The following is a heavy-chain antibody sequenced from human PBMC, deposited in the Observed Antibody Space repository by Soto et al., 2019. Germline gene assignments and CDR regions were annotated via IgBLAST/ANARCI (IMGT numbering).Heavy chain of an antibody. V-gene: IGHV3-66*01. Sequence: GGSLRLSCAASGFTVNNNYISWVRQAPGKGLEWVSLIYSGGSTSYADSVKGRFTLSRDNSKNTVYLQMNSLRAEDTAVYYCARSYWSGGSCYFDYWGQGTLVTVSS. CDR1: GFTVNNNY. CDR2: IYSGGST. D-gene: IGHD2-15*01. CDR3: ARSYWSGGSCYFDY. J-gene: IGHJ4*02.